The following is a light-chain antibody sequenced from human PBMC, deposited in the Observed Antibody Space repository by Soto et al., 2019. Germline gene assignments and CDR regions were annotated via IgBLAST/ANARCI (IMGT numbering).Light chain of an antibody. CDR1: QSVFFSSTNKNY. V-gene: IGKV4-1*01. CDR2: WAS. CDR3: QQSYTPPLT. Sequence: DIVMTQSPESLAVSLGERATFNCKSSQSVFFSSTNKNYLAWYQQKVGQPPKLLIYWASTRESGVPDRFSGSGSGTEFTLNISSLQADDVAVYYCQQSYTPPLTFGGGTKVEIK. J-gene: IGKJ4*01.